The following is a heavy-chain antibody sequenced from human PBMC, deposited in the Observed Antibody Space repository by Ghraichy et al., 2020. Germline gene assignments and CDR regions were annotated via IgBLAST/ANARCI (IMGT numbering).Heavy chain of an antibody. CDR2: IKPDGSDQ. CDR1: GFTFSHYW. D-gene: IGHD2-2*01. J-gene: IGHJ4*02. CDR3: ARETYASFEF. Sequence: LSLTCVVSGFTFSHYWMSWVRQAPGKGLEWVANIKPDGSDQNYEDFVKGRFTISRDNAKNSMYLQMNSLRAEDTAIYYCARETYASFEFGGQGTLVTVSS. V-gene: IGHV3-7*01.